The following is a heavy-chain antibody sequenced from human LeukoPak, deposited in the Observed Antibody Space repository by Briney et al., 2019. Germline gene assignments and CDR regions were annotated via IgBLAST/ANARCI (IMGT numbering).Heavy chain of an antibody. CDR2: IYRTGSA. D-gene: IGHD4/OR15-4a*01. CDR3: ARDGSNYGNYWYFDL. Sequence: PSQTLSLTCTVSGGSINSVTYYWSWIRQPPGKALEWIGYIYRTGSAYYNPSLESRVAISVDTFRNQFSLELSAVTAADTAVYYCARDGSNYGNYWYFDLWGRGTLVTVSS. CDR1: GGSINSVTYY. J-gene: IGHJ2*01. V-gene: IGHV4-31*03.